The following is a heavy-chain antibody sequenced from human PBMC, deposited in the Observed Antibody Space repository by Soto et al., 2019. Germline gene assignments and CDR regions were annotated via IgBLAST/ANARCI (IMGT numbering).Heavy chain of an antibody. V-gene: IGHV6-1*01. J-gene: IGHJ4*02. CDR1: GDSVSTYSAS. CDR3: ARTADNFFDY. D-gene: IGHD6-13*01. Sequence: PSQTLSLTCDISGDSVSTYSASWNWVRQSPSRGLEWLGRTYYRSRWYNDYAVSVKSRIIINPDTSKNQFSLHLSSVTPEDTAVYYCARTADNFFDYWGQGTLVTVSS. CDR2: TYYRSRWYN.